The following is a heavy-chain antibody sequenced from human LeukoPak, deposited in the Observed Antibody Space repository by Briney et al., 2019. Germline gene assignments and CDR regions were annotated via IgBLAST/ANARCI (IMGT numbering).Heavy chain of an antibody. CDR1: GYTFTSYD. J-gene: IGHJ4*02. V-gene: IGHV1-2*02. Sequence: ASVKVSCKASGYTFTSYDINWVRQATGEGREWMGWMNPNIGGTNYAQKIQGRVNMTSDTSISTDYMELSRLRSDDTAVYYCARPVVGGIKAFDYWGQGTLVTVSP. CDR3: ARPVVGGIKAFDY. CDR2: MNPNIGGT. D-gene: IGHD4-23*01.